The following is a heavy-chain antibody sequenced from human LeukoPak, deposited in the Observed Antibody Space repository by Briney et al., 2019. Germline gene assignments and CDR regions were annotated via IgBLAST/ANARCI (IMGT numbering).Heavy chain of an antibody. V-gene: IGHV3-30-3*02. CDR2: ISFDGGNK. Sequence: GGSLRLSCEVFGFTFNTYGMQYGLHWVRQAPGKGLESVAIISFDGGNKYYADSVKGRFTISRDNSKNTLYLQMNSLRAADTAVYYCAKSRDPQLDRGSDYWGQGTLVTVSS. J-gene: IGHJ4*02. D-gene: IGHD3/OR15-3a*01. CDR3: AKSRDPQLDRGSDY. CDR1: GFTFNTYG.